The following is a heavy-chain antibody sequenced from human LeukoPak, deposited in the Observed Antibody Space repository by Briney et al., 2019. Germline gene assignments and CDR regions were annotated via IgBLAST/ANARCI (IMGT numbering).Heavy chain of an antibody. CDR2: IYYSGST. Sequence: SETLSLTCTVSGGSISSSSYYWGWIRQPPGKGLEWIGSIYYSGSTYYNPSLKSRVTISVDTSKNQFSLKLSSVTAADTAVYYCARYQAGPFDAFDIWGQGTMVTVSS. CDR3: ARYQAGPFDAFDI. V-gene: IGHV4-39*01. CDR1: GGSISSSSYY. J-gene: IGHJ3*02.